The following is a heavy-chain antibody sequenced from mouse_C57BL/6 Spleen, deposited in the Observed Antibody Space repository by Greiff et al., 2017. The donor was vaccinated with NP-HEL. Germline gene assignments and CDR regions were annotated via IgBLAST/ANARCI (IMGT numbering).Heavy chain of an antibody. J-gene: IGHJ3*01. D-gene: IGHD2-4*01. Sequence: QVQLQQPGAELVRPGSSVKLSCKASGYTFTSYWMDWVKQRPGQGLEWIGNIYPSDSETHYNQKFKDKATLTVDKSSSTAYMQLSSLTSEDSAVYYCAREGIYYDYVGPFAYWGQGTLVTVSA. CDR3: AREGIYYDYVGPFAY. CDR1: GYTFTSYW. V-gene: IGHV1-61*01. CDR2: IYPSDSET.